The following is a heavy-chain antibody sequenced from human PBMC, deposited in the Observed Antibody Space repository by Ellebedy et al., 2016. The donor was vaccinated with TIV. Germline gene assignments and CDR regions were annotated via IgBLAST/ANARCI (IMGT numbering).Heavy chain of an antibody. CDR3: ATTQTGYSYGEFNY. J-gene: IGHJ4*02. D-gene: IGHD5-18*01. V-gene: IGHV3-66*01. CDR2: LYTDGRF. CDR1: GFTVSFNY. Sequence: GESLKISCAASGFTVSFNYMSWVRQAPGKGLEWVSGLYTDGRFYYADSVKGRFTISRDSSRNTLFLQMSNLRVEDTAVYYCATTQTGYSYGEFNYWGQGTLVTVSS.